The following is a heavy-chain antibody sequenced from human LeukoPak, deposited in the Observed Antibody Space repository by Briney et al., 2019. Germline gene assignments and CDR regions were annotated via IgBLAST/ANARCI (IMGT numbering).Heavy chain of an antibody. J-gene: IGHJ4*02. Sequence: GGSLRLSCAASGFTFSSYAMSWVRQAPGKGLEWVSAISGSGGSTYYADSVKGRFTISRDNSKNTLYLQMNSLRAEDTAVYYCAKPPPGDSGSWAVPYYFDYWGREPWSPSPQ. D-gene: IGHD6-13*01. CDR1: GFTFSSYA. CDR3: AKPPPGDSGSWAVPYYFDY. CDR2: ISGSGGST. V-gene: IGHV3-23*01.